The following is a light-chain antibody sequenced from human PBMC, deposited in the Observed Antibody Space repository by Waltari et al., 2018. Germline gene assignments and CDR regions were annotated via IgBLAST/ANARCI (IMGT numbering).Light chain of an antibody. Sequence: DIQMNQSPSTLSASVGDSVHINCRASQRIRSWLASYPQKPGKAPKLLIYKASSLEIGVLSRFSGSGSGTEFTLTISSLQPDDFATYYCQQYNSYPLTFGGVTKVEIK. CDR2: KAS. CDR1: QRIRSW. J-gene: IGKJ4*01. V-gene: IGKV1-5*03. CDR3: QQYNSYPLT.